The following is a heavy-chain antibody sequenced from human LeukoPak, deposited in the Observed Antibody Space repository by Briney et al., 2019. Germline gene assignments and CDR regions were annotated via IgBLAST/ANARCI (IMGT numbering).Heavy chain of an antibody. J-gene: IGHJ4*02. CDR3: ARQGYSSGFYYFDY. CDR1: GDSISSYY. V-gene: IGHV4-59*01. Sequence: SETLSLTCTVSGDSISSYYWSWIRQPPGKGLEWIGYIYYSGTTNYNPSLKSRVTISLDAPQNQFSLKLSSVTAADTAVYYCARQGYSSGFYYFDYWGQGTLVTVSS. CDR2: IYYSGTT. D-gene: IGHD6-19*01.